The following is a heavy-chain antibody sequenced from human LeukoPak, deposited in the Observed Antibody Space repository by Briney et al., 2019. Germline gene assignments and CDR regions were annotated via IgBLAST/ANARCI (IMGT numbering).Heavy chain of an antibody. CDR2: ISYDGSNK. CDR1: GFTFSSYA. J-gene: IGHJ2*01. D-gene: IGHD3-16*02. Sequence: PGGSLRLSCAASGFTFSSYAMHWVRQAPGKGLEWVAVISYDGSNKYYADSVKGRFTISRDNSKNTLYLQMNTLRAEDTAVYFCAREEHYRRYFALWGRGTLVTVSS. V-gene: IGHV3-30*14. CDR3: AREEHYRRYFAL.